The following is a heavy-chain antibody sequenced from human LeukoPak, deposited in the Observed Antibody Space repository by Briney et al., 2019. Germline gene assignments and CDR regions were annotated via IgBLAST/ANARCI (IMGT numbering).Heavy chain of an antibody. J-gene: IGHJ4*02. CDR2: ISSSSSYI. Sequence: PGGSLRLSCAASGFTFSSYSMNWVRQAPGKGLEWVSSISSSSSYIYYADSVKGRFTISRDNAKNSLYLQMNSLRAEDTAVYYCARGPTFLGYCSGGSCLGLYWGQGTLVTVSS. V-gene: IGHV3-21*01. D-gene: IGHD2-15*01. CDR3: ARGPTFLGYCSGGSCLGLY. CDR1: GFTFSSYS.